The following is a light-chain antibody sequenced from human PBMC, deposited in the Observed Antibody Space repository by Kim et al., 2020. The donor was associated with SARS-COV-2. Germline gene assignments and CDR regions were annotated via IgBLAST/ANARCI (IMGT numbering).Light chain of an antibody. Sequence: SSELTQDPAVSVALGQTVRITCQGDSLRSYYASWYQQKPGQAPVLVIYGKNDRPSGIPDRFSGSSSGNTASLTITGAQAEDEADYYCHSRDTRGNHLVVF. CDR1: SLRSYY. V-gene: IGLV3-19*01. CDR3: HSRDTRGNHLVV. CDR2: GKN. J-gene: IGLJ2*01.